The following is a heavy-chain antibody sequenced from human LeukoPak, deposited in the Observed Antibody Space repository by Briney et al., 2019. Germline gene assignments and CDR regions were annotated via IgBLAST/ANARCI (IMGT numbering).Heavy chain of an antibody. D-gene: IGHD3-10*01. Sequence: GGSLRLSCAASGFTFSSYEMNWVRQAPGKGLEWVSYISSSGSTIYYADSVKGRFTISRDNAKNSLYLQMNSLRAEDMALYYCAKGRGTAHDYYGSGSHELDYWGQGTLVTVSS. V-gene: IGHV3-48*03. CDR3: AKGRGTAHDYYGSGSHELDY. CDR2: ISSSGSTI. CDR1: GFTFSSYE. J-gene: IGHJ4*02.